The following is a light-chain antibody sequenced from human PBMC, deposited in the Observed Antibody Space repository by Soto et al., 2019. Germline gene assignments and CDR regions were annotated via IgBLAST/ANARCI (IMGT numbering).Light chain of an antibody. CDR2: SNN. Sequence: QSVLTQPPSASGTPGQKVFISCSGSSXNIGGTNYAYWYQQLPGAAPKLLMHSNNLRPSGVPERISGSKFGTAASLAISGLRSEDEAVYYCASWDDRLGAVIFGGGTNVTVL. J-gene: IGLJ2*01. CDR1: SXNIGGTNY. V-gene: IGLV1-47*02. CDR3: ASWDDRLGAVI.